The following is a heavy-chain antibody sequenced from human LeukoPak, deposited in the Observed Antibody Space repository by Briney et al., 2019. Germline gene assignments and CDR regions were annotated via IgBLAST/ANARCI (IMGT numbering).Heavy chain of an antibody. J-gene: IGHJ4*02. CDR3: ARDSDDDRRGDY. CDR2: ISTNNGNT. V-gene: IGHV1-18*01. D-gene: IGHD3-10*01. Sequence: GASVKVSCKTSGYTFTSYGINWVRQAPGQGLEWMGWISTNNGNTNYAQKFQGRVTMTTDTSTTTAYMELRSLRSDDTAVYYCARDSDDDRRGDYWGQGTLVTVSS. CDR1: GYTFTSYG.